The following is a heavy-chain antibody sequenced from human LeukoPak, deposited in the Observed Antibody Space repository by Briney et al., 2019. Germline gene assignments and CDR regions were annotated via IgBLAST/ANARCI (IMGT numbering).Heavy chain of an antibody. V-gene: IGHV3-7*01. D-gene: IGHD3-16*01. CDR1: GFTFKTYW. CDR2: IKPDESQK. CDR3: ARVYFRADVNASRPTDY. Sequence: GGSLRLSCAASGFTFKTYWMSGVHQAPGKWLVGVADIKPDESQKNYVDSVKGRFTISRDNAKSSLYLEMNSLRAEDTDMHYCARVYFRADVNASRPTDYCGQGSLVTV. J-gene: IGHJ4*02.